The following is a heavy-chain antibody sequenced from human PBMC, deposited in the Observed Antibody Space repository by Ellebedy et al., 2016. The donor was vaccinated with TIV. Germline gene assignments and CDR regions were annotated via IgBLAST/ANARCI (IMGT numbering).Heavy chain of an antibody. J-gene: IGHJ6*02. D-gene: IGHD2-15*01. CDR2: ISAYNGNT. CDR1: GYTFTSYG. CDR3: ARVLEAAPTYYYYGMDV. Sequence: ASVKVSCXASGYTFTSYGISWVRQAPGQGLEWMGWISAYNGNTNYAQKLQGRVTMTTDTSTSTAYMELRSLRSDDTAVYYCARVLEAAPTYYYYGMDVWGQGTTVTVSS. V-gene: IGHV1-18*01.